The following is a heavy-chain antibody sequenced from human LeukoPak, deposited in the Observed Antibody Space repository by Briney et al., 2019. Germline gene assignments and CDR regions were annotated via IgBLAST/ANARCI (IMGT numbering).Heavy chain of an antibody. J-gene: IGHJ4*02. CDR3: AKVSRYYGSGSYYRDGEFDY. D-gene: IGHD3-10*01. Sequence: GGSLRLSCAASGFTFSSYVMHWVRQAPGKGLEWVAIISYDGSNEYYADSVKGRFTISRDNSKNTLYLQMNSLRAEDTAVYYCAKVSRYYGSGSYYRDGEFDYWGQGTLVTVSS. V-gene: IGHV3-30*04. CDR1: GFTFSSYV. CDR2: ISYDGSNE.